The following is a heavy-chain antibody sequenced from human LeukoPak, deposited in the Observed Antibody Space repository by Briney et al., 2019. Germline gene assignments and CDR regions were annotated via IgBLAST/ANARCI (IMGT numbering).Heavy chain of an antibody. J-gene: IGHJ5*02. V-gene: IGHV4-39*01. D-gene: IGHD2-15*01. CDR1: GGSMSSTAKY. CDR2: VYYNGNT. CDR3: ARQHVIVVVEAAQFDL. Sequence: SETLSLTCTVSGGSMSSTAKYWGWIRLSPGKGLEWLGSVYYNGNTYYNPSFRGRVTVSLDMSQNQFYLRLTSVTAADSAVYYCARQHVIVVVEAAQFDLWGQGMLVTVSS.